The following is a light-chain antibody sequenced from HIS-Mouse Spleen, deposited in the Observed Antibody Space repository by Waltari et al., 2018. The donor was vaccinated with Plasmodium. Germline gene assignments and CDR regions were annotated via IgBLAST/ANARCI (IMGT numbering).Light chain of an antibody. CDR2: EDS. V-gene: IGLV3-10*01. CDR3: YSTDSSGNHRV. CDR1: DLPKKY. Sequence: SYDLTHPPSVSVSPGQTARTTCTGDDLPKKYANWYQQKSGQAPVLVIYEDSKRPTGIPERFSGSSSGTMATLTISGAQVEDEADYYCYSTDSSGNHRVFGGGTKLTVL. J-gene: IGLJ3*02.